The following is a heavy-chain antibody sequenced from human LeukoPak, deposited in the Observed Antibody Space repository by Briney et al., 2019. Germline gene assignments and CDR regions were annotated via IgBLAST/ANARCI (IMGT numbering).Heavy chain of an antibody. J-gene: IGHJ5*02. Sequence: PGGSLRLSCAASGFSFSSYAMTWVRQAPGQGLEWVSALSASGGTTYYADSVKGRFTTSRDNSKNTLYLHMNSLRAEDTAVYYCAKLPREYCSSTSCPNWFDTWGQGTLVTVSS. CDR3: AKLPREYCSSTSCPNWFDT. D-gene: IGHD2-2*01. V-gene: IGHV3-23*01. CDR2: LSASGGTT. CDR1: GFSFSSYA.